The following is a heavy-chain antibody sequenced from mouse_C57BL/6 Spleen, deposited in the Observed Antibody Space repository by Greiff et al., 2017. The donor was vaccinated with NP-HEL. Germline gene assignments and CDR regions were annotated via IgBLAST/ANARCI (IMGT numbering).Heavy chain of an antibody. J-gene: IGHJ4*01. CDR2: ISNGGGST. CDR1: GFTFSDYY. CDR3: ARHGGGYAMDY. V-gene: IGHV5-12*01. Sequence: EVKVEESGGGLVQPGGSLKLSCAASGFTFSDYYMYWVRQTPEKRLEWVAYISNGGGSTYYPDTVKGRFTISRDNAKNTLYLRMSRLKSEDTAMYYCARHGGGYAMDYWGQGTSVTVSS.